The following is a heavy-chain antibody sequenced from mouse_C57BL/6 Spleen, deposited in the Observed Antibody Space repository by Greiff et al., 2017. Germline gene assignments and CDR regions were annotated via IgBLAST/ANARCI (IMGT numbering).Heavy chain of an antibody. Sequence: EVQRVESGGDLVKPGGSLKLSCAASGFTFSSYGMSWVRQTPDKRLEWVATISSGGSYTYYPDSVKGRFTISRDNAKNTLYLQMSSLKSEDTAMYYCARLYSSTYAMDYWGQGTSVTVSS. CDR1: GFTFSSYG. CDR3: ARLYSSTYAMDY. J-gene: IGHJ4*01. V-gene: IGHV5-6*01. CDR2: ISSGGSYT. D-gene: IGHD1-1*01.